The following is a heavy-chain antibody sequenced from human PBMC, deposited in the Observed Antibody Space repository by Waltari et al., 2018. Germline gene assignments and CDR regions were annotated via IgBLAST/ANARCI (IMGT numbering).Heavy chain of an antibody. Sequence: QVQLVQSGAEVKKPGSSVKVSCKASGGTFSSYAISWVRQAPGQGLEWMGGISPIFGKANYAQKFQGRVTITADESTSTAYMELSSLISEDTAVYYCARDPYCGGDCYSSYYYGMDVWGQGTTVTVS. J-gene: IGHJ6*02. V-gene: IGHV1-69*01. D-gene: IGHD2-21*02. CDR1: GGTFSSYA. CDR2: ISPIFGKA. CDR3: ARDPYCGGDCYSSYYYGMDV.